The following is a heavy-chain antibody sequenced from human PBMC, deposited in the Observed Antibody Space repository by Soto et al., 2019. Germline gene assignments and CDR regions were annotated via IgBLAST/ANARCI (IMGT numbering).Heavy chain of an antibody. CDR2: INPNSGNI. J-gene: IGHJ4*02. D-gene: IGHD3-10*01. CDR1: GNTFTSYD. CDR3: ARGRASGSYYLLDY. V-gene: IGHV1-8*01. Sequence: ASVKVSCKASGNTFTSYDINWVRQATGHGLEWMGWINPNSGNIGYAQKFQGRVTMTRDTAIRTAYMEVSTLRSDDTAVYYCARGRASGSYYLLDYWGQGTLVTVSS.